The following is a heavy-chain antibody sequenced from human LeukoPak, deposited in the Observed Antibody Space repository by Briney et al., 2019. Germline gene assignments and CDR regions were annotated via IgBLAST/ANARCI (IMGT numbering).Heavy chain of an antibody. D-gene: IGHD3-3*01. V-gene: IGHV1-18*01. J-gene: IGHJ5*02. CDR1: GYTFTSSG. CDR3: ARDHNRQSLYYDFWSAPRGTWFDP. CDR2: ISAYNGDI. Sequence: ASVKVSCKASGYTFTSSGVSWVRQAPGQGLEWMGWISAYNGDINYAQKFQGRVTMTRDTSTSTVYMELSSLRSEDTAVYYCARDHNRQSLYYDFWSAPRGTWFDPWGQGTLVTVSS.